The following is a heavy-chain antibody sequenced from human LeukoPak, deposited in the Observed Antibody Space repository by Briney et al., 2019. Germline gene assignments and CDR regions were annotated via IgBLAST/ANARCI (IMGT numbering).Heavy chain of an antibody. CDR3: ARDQASTAMSIGYNWFDP. V-gene: IGHV1-18*01. J-gene: IGHJ5*02. CDR1: GYTFTSYG. CDR2: ISAYNGNT. D-gene: IGHD5-18*01. Sequence: GASMKVSCKASGYTFTSYGISWVRQAPGQGLEWMGWISAYNGNTNYAQKLQGRVTMTTDTSTSTAYMELRSLRSDDTAVYYCARDQASTAMSIGYNWFDPWGQGTLVTVSS.